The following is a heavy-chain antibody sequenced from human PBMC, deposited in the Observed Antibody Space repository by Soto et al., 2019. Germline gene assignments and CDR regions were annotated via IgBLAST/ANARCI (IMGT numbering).Heavy chain of an antibody. D-gene: IGHD4-4*01. CDR1: GFTFRSYG. CDR2: IWYDGSNK. V-gene: IGHV3-33*01. J-gene: IGHJ6*02. Sequence: GGSPRLSCAASGFTFRSYGMPWGRPAPGKGRGWVGVIWYDGSNKYYADSVKGRFTISRDNSKNTLYLQMNSLRAEDTAVYYCARDLRDYSPTLLYYYYGMDVWGQGTTVTVSS. CDR3: ARDLRDYSPTLLYYYYGMDV.